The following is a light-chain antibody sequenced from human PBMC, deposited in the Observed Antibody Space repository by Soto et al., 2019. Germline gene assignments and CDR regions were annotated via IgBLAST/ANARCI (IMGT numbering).Light chain of an antibody. CDR3: QQLNTFPVT. CDR2: ASS. J-gene: IGKJ5*01. Sequence: DIQLTQSPSFLSASVGDRVTISCLASQGISSYLAWYQQTPGKAPKLLIYASSTLQSGVPSRFSGSGSGTEFTLTIGSLQPEDFATYYCQQLNTFPVTCGQGTRLDI. V-gene: IGKV1-9*01. CDR1: QGISSY.